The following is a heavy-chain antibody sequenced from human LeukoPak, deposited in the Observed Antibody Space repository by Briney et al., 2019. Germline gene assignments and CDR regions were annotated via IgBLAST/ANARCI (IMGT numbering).Heavy chain of an antibody. CDR2: INPNSGGT. CDR1: GYTLTGYY. V-gene: IGHV1-2*02. Sequence: GASVKVSCKASGYTLTGYYMHWVRQAPGQGLEWMGWINPNSGGTNYAQKFQGRVTMTRDTSISTAYMELSRLRSDDTAVYYCARDSVTDYYYYGMDVWGQGTTVTVSS. CDR3: ARDSVTDYYYYGMDV. J-gene: IGHJ6*02. D-gene: IGHD3-16*02.